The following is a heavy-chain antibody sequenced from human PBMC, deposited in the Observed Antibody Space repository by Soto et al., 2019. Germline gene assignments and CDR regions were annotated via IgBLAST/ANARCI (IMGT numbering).Heavy chain of an antibody. CDR2: INHSGST. Sequence: SETLSLTCAVYGGSFSGYYWSWIRQPPGKGLEWIGEINHSGSTNYNPSLKSRVTISVDTSKNQFSLKLSSVTAADTAVYYCARGRVYYDFWSGYYGNWFDPWGQGTLVNVSS. D-gene: IGHD3-3*01. CDR1: GGSFSGYY. V-gene: IGHV4-34*01. J-gene: IGHJ5*02. CDR3: ARGRVYYDFWSGYYGNWFDP.